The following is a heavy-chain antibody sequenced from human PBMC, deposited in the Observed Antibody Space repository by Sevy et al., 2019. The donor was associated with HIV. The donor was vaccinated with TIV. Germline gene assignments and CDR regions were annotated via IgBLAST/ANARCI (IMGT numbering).Heavy chain of an antibody. V-gene: IGHV3-33*06. CDR2: IWCDGSKK. J-gene: IGHJ5*02. CDR3: AKDRCSYGDGAGS. Sequence: GGSLRLSCAASGFNFASYGMHWVRQAPGKGLEWVSVIWCDGSKKYFADSVKGRISISRDNSKNTFYLQMNNLRADDTAVYYGAKDRCSYGDGAGSWGQGTLVTVSS. D-gene: IGHD3-16*01. CDR1: GFNFASYG.